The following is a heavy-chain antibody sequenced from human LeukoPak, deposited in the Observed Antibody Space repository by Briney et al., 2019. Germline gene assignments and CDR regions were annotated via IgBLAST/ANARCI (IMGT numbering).Heavy chain of an antibody. Sequence: GGSLRLSCAASGFTFSDHYMDWVRQAPGKGLQWVARIRNRARSYTTQYAPSVRDRFTISRDDTENSLFLQMNSLNTEDTAVYFCARFGNYYDTRGFSSDAFDIWGQGTMVTVAS. CDR1: GFTFSDHY. D-gene: IGHD3-22*01. CDR3: ARFGNYYDTRGFSSDAFDI. CDR2: IRNRARSYTT. V-gene: IGHV3-72*01. J-gene: IGHJ3*02.